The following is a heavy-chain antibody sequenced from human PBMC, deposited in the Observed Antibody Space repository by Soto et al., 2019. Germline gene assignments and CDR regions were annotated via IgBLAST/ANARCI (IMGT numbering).Heavy chain of an antibody. Sequence: GASVKVSCKASGYTFSSHAMHWVRQAPGQRLEWMGWINAGNGNTKYSQNFQDRVAITSDTSASTAYMELRSLRSEDTAVYYCARDGARITVFGVVYYFDYWGQGTLVTVSS. CDR3: ARDGARITVFGVVYYFDY. V-gene: IGHV1-3*01. J-gene: IGHJ4*02. D-gene: IGHD3-3*01. CDR1: GYTFSSHA. CDR2: INAGNGNT.